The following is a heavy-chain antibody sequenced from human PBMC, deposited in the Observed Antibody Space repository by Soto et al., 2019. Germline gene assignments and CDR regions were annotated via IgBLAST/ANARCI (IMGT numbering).Heavy chain of an antibody. CDR3: ATGGAGPAPFTWELPDH. Sequence: QMQLVQSGAEVKKTGSSVKVSCKASGYTFPQHYLHWVRQAPGQALEWMGWITPFNGDVNYAQKFQGRVTITRDRSLNTAYMEMSGLKSEDTAMYYCATGGAGPAPFTWELPDHWGQGTLVTVSS. CDR1: GYTFPQHY. J-gene: IGHJ4*02. CDR2: ITPFNGDV. V-gene: IGHV1-45*02. D-gene: IGHD1-26*01.